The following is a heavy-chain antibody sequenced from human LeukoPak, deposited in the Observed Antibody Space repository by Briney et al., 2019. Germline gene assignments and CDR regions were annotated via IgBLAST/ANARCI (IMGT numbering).Heavy chain of an antibody. CDR2: ISDSGDGT. J-gene: IGHJ4*02. V-gene: IGHV3-23*01. Sequence: GGSLRLSCAAPGFTFRTYAMSWVRQAPGKGLEWVSGISDSGDGTYYAESVKGRFTISRDNSKNTLYLQMNSLRAEDTAVYYCARGGHRQQRLDYWGQGTLVTVSS. CDR1: GFTFRTYA. CDR3: ARGGHRQQRLDY. D-gene: IGHD6-25*01.